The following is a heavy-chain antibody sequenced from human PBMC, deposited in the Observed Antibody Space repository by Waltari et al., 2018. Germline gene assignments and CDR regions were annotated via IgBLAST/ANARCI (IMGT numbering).Heavy chain of an antibody. V-gene: IGHV3-66*01. D-gene: IGHD3-3*02. Sequence: EVQLVESGGGLVQPGGSLRLSCAPSGFTVTKNYMTWVRQAPGKGLEWVSVIYTGGSTYYADSVKGRFTISRDNPKNMVYLQMNSLRAEDTAVYFCVRGISSQRLDSWGQGTLVTVSS. CDR2: IYTGGST. CDR1: GFTVTKNY. J-gene: IGHJ4*02. CDR3: VRGISSQRLDS.